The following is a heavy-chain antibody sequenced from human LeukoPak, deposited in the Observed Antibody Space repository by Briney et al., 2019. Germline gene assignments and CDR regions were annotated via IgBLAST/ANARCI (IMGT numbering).Heavy chain of an antibody. V-gene: IGHV3-21*01. CDR1: GFTFSSYS. CDR3: ARHSTVFGAFDI. CDR2: ISSSSSYI. D-gene: IGHD3-10*01. Sequence: PGGSLRLSCAASGFTFSSYSMNWVRQAPGKGLEWVSSISSSSSYIYYADSVKGRFTISRDNAKNSLYLQMNSLRAEDTAVYYCARHSTVFGAFDIWGQGTMVTVSS. J-gene: IGHJ3*02.